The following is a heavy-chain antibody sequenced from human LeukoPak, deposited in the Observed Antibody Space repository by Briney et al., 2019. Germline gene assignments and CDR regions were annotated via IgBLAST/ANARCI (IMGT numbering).Heavy chain of an antibody. V-gene: IGHV4-39*01. Sequence: SETLSLTCTVSGGSISSSSYYWGWSRQPPGKGLEWIGSIYYSGSTYYNPSLKSRVTISVDTSKNQFSLKLSSVTAADTAVYYCARQVAIDSSGYEFDYWGQGTLVTVSS. CDR2: IYYSGST. D-gene: IGHD3-22*01. J-gene: IGHJ4*02. CDR1: GGSISSSSYY. CDR3: ARQVAIDSSGYEFDY.